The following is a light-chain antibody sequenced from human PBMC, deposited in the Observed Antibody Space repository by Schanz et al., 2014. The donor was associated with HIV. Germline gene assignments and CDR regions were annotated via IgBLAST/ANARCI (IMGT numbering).Light chain of an antibody. J-gene: IGLJ1*01. Sequence: QSALTQPASVSGSPGQSVTISCTGTSSDVGGYNYVSWYQQHPGKAPKLMIYEVNKRPSGVPDRFSGSKSGSTASLTVSGLQPEDEADYYCSSYTSTSTPLVFGTGTKLTVL. CDR3: SSYTSTSTPLV. V-gene: IGLV2-14*01. CDR2: EVN. CDR1: SSDVGGYNY.